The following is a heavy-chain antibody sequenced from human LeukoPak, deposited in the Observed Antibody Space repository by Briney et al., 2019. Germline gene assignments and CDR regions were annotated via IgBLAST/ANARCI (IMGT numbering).Heavy chain of an antibody. CDR2: VRSQEKNYAT. V-gene: IGHV3-73*01. J-gene: IGHJ4*02. CDR3: IRHVEYLFPER. D-gene: IGHD2/OR15-2a*01. Sequence: SAGTLRLTCAASGIAFAGSAVHWVRQPSGKGLEWVGCVRSQEKNYATIYGASVKGRFIISRDDSSNTASLQMNSLGIEDTAVYFCIRHVEYLFPERWGQGTLVTVSS. CDR1: GIAFAGSA.